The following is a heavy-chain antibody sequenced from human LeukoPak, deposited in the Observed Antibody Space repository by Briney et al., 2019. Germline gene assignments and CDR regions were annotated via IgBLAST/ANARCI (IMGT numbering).Heavy chain of an antibody. J-gene: IGHJ4*02. D-gene: IGHD1-26*01. V-gene: IGHV4-59*01. CDR3: ARAYSGTYSYFDH. CDR1: DGSTSSYY. Sequence: SETLSLTCTVSDGSTSSYYWSWVRQPPGKGLEWIGYVYYSGSTNYNPSLKSRVTISIDTSKNQFFLILSSVTAADTAVYYCARAYSGTYSYFDHWGQGTLLTVSS. CDR2: VYYSGST.